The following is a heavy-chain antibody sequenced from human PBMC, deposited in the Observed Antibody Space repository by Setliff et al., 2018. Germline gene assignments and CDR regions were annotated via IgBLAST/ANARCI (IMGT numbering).Heavy chain of an antibody. CDR1: GGSMSSYY. Sequence: SETLSLTCTVSGGSMSSYYWSWIRQPAGKGLEWIGHIYIGGSANYNPSRKSRVTMSIDTSKNQFSLNLNSVTAADMAVYYCAREQWLDPPGYYYMDVWAKGTTVTVSS. D-gene: IGHD6-19*01. V-gene: IGHV4-4*07. J-gene: IGHJ6*03. CDR3: AREQWLDPPGYYYMDV. CDR2: IYIGGSA.